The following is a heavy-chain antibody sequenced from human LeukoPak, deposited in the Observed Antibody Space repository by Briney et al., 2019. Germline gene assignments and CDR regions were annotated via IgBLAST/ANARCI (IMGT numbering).Heavy chain of an antibody. CDR3: AKDVAPDYGGNSGEAFDI. J-gene: IGHJ3*02. CDR1: GFIFDDYA. V-gene: IGHV3-9*01. Sequence: PGRSLRLSCAASGFIFDDYAMHWVRQVPGKGLEWVSGIYWNSDTVGYADSVKGRFTISRDNSKNTLYLQMNSLRAEDTAVYYCAKDVAPDYGGNSGEAFDIWGQGTMVTVSS. CDR2: IYWNSDTV. D-gene: IGHD4-23*01.